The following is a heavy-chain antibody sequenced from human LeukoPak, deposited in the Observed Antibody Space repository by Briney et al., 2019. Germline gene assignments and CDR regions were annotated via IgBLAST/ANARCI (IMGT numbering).Heavy chain of an antibody. D-gene: IGHD2-15*01. CDR1: GLTFSRYW. J-gene: IGHJ4*02. V-gene: IGHV3-74*01. Sequence: GRSLRLSCAASGLTFSRYWMHWVRQAPGKGLVWVSRINSEGSSTSYADSVKGRFTISRDNAKNTLYLQMNSLRAEDTAVYYCASRDQSCSGDTCYPIDYWGQGTLVTVSS. CDR2: INSEGSST. CDR3: ASRDQSCSGDTCYPIDY.